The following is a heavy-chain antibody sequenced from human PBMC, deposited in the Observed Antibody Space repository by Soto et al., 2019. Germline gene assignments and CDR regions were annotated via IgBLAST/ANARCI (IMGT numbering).Heavy chain of an antibody. D-gene: IGHD3-22*01. CDR3: AKDVVTMIVVVPYYYYGMDV. CDR2: ISGSGDST. CDR1: GFTFSGYA. J-gene: IGHJ6*02. V-gene: IGHV3-23*01. Sequence: PGGSLRLSCAASGFTFSGYAMNWVRQAPGKGLEWVSVISGSGDSTYYADSVKGRFTISRDNSKNTLYLQMNSLRAEDTAVYYCAKDVVTMIVVVPYYYYGMDVWGQGTTVTVSS.